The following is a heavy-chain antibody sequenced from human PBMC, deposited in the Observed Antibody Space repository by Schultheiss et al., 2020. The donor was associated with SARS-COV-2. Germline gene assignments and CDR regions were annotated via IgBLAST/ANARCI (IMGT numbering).Heavy chain of an antibody. CDR3: AGAAPIERWLGY. CDR2: IIPMFGTA. Sequence: SVKVSCKASGYTFTSYAMNWVRQAPGQGLEWMGGIIPMFGTANYAQKFQGRVTVTADESTSTAYMELSSLRSEDTAVYYCAGAAPIERWLGYWGQGTLVTVSS. V-gene: IGHV1-69*13. CDR1: GYTFTSYA. J-gene: IGHJ4*02. D-gene: IGHD3-10*01.